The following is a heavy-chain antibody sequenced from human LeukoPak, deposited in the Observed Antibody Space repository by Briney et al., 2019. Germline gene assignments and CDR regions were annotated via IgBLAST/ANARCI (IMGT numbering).Heavy chain of an antibody. CDR2: INPNSGGT. Sequence: ASVKVSCKASGYTFTGYYMHWVRQAPGQRLEWMGWINPNSGGTNYAQKFQGRVTMTRDTSISTAYMELSRLRSDDTAVYYCASSGYSSGWWAVGYYYYGMDVWGQGSLVTVSS. J-gene: IGHJ6*02. D-gene: IGHD6-19*01. CDR1: GYTFTGYY. V-gene: IGHV1-2*02. CDR3: ASSGYSSGWWAVGYYYYGMDV.